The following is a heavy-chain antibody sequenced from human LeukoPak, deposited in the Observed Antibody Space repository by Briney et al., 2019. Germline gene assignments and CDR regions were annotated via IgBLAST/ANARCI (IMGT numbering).Heavy chain of an antibody. CDR1: GGSINSGSYYY. D-gene: IGHD2-2*01. Sequence: SETLSLTCTVSGGSINSGSYYYWSWIRQPAGKGLEWTGRIYTSGNTNYNPSLKSRVTISIDTSKNQVSLKLSSVTAADTAVYYCASEFAMWGQGTLVTVSS. J-gene: IGHJ4*02. V-gene: IGHV4-61*02. CDR3: ASEFAM. CDR2: IYTSGNT.